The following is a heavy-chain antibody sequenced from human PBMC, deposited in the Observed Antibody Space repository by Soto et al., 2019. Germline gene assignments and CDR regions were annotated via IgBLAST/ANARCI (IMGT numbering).Heavy chain of an antibody. CDR3: VRHFARYSECERFWSFDL. J-gene: IGHJ2*01. V-gene: IGHV4-39*01. CDR2: LSSGLST. Sequence: SETLSLTCSVSDGSISTRDYYWGWIRQPPGKGLEWIASLSSGLSTYYSPSLKSRVTVREDTSKNQIRLRLTSVTAADTAVYYCVRHFARYSECERFWSFDLWGRRTLVTVSS. CDR1: DGSISTRDYY. D-gene: IGHD5-18*01.